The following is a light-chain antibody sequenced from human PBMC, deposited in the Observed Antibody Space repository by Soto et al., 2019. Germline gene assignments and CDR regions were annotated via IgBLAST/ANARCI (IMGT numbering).Light chain of an antibody. CDR3: QCSARSLSYV. Sequence: QSVLTQPPSVSGAPGQRVTISCTGSSSNIGAGYDVHWYQQLPGTAPKLLIYVNTNRPSGVPDRFSGSKSGTSASLAITGLQAEGEADYYCQCSARSLSYVFGTCPKVTDL. CDR1: SSNIGAGYD. CDR2: VNT. J-gene: IGLJ1*01. V-gene: IGLV1-40*01.